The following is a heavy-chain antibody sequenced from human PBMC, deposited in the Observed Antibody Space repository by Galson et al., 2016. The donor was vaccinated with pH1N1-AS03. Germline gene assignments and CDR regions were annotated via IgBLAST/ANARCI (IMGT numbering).Heavy chain of an antibody. CDR3: ARDLGATPARINLANNGSPAGF. CDR2: ISGYSGNT. Sequence: SCKASGYSFSTYSITWVRQAPGQGLEWLGWISGYSGNTYYAPNLQGRVTLTTDTATDTAYMELRRLRSDDTAVFYCARDLGATPARINLANNGSPAGFWGQGTLVTVSS. D-gene: IGHD1-26*01. V-gene: IGHV1-18*01. J-gene: IGHJ4*02. CDR1: GYSFSTYS.